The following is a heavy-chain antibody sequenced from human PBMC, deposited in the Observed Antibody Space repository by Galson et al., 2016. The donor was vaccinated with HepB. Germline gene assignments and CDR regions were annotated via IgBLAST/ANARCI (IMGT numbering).Heavy chain of an antibody. CDR2: IFYRGST. D-gene: IGHD6-19*01. J-gene: IGHJ4*02. CDR1: GGSISSTFYC. Sequence: TLSLTCTVSGGSISSTFYCWARVRQSPGKGLEWIGYIFYRGSTYYNPSLKSRVTISIDTSKNLFSLKLTSVTAADTAVYYCARGAYNSPFDFWGQGSLVTVSS. CDR3: ARGAYNSPFDF. V-gene: IGHV4-30-4*08.